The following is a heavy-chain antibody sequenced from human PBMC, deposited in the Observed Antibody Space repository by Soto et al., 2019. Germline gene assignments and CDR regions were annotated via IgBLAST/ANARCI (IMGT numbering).Heavy chain of an antibody. CDR3: AKEDSGFSGYMDV. J-gene: IGHJ6*03. CDR1: GFNFNDHG. D-gene: IGHD3-10*01. Sequence: EVQLVESGGGLVQPGRSLRLSCIASGFNFNDHGMLWVRQAPGKGLEWVSGITWHSDGMGYADSVKGRFTISRDNAKNSLYLQMNSLRVEDTALYYCAKEDSGFSGYMDVWGKGTTVTVSS. V-gene: IGHV3-9*01. CDR2: ITWHSDGM.